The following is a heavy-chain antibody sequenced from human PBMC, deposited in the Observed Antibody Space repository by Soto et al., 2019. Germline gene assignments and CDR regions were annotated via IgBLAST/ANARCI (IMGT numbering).Heavy chain of an antibody. V-gene: IGHV3-21*01. J-gene: IGHJ6*02. D-gene: IGHD2-8*01. CDR2: ISSSSSYI. CDR3: AREGEVGYCTNGVCYIATYYYYYGMDV. Sequence: GGSLRLSCAASGFTFSSYSMNWVRQAPGKGLEWVSSISSSSSYIYYADSVKGRFTISRDNAKNSLYLQMNSLRAEDTAVYYCAREGEVGYCTNGVCYIATYYYYYGMDVWGQGTTVTVSS. CDR1: GFTFSSYS.